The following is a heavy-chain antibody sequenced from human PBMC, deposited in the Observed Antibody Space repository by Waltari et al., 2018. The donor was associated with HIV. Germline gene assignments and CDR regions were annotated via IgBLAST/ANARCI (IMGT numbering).Heavy chain of an antibody. D-gene: IGHD2-15*01. CDR2: ISGDGATT. CDR3: AKEGGGGSTSPYYFDS. V-gene: IGHV3-43*01. J-gene: IGHJ4*02. CDR1: GSLFVHLP. Sequence: EVQLVESGEAVVRPGGPLSSPCAAYGSLFVHLPMHWVRQVPGKGLEWVSIISGDGATTYSADSVKGRFTMSRDNSKNSLYLQMNSLRTDDTALYFCAKEGGGGSTSPYYFDSWGQGTLVTVSS.